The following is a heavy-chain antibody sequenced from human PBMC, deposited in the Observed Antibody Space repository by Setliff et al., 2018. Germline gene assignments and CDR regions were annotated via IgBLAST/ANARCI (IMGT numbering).Heavy chain of an antibody. Sequence: ASVKVSCKASGYTFNNYGIIWVRQAPGQGPEWMGWISAYSGETNYAQIFQGRVTMTTDTPTSTAYMELRSLTSDDTTVYYCARGQTLRHFDWPTAFDYWGLGTLVTVSS. V-gene: IGHV1-18*01. CDR1: GYTFNNYG. J-gene: IGHJ4*02. CDR3: ARGQTLRHFDWPTAFDY. D-gene: IGHD3-9*01. CDR2: ISAYSGET.